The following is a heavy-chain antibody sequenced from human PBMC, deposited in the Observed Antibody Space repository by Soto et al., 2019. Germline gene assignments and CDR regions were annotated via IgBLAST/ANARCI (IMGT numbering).Heavy chain of an antibody. CDR1: GFIFSNFG. CDR2: IWYDGSNA. D-gene: IGHD6-6*01. J-gene: IGHJ6*02. V-gene: IGHV3-33*08. Sequence: QVQLVESGGGVVQPGRSLRLSCATSGFIFSNFGMHWVRQAPGKGLEWVAVIWYDGSNAVSADSVKGRFTISRDNSKNTRYLQMSGLRSEDTAVYYCARDPRTARPSAMDVWGQGTTVTVSS. CDR3: ARDPRTARPSAMDV.